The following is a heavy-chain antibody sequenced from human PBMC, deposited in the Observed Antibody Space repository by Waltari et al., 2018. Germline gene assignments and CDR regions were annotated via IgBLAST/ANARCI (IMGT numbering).Heavy chain of an antibody. Sequence: QVQLVQSGPELKKPGASVKVSGKASGYTFTSYAMNWVRQAPGKGLEWMGWIKTNTGNPTYAQGFTGRFVFALDTSVSTAYLQISSLKAEDTAVYYWARDRYCSGGSCYPFDYWGQGTLVTVSS. CDR2: IKTNTGNP. V-gene: IGHV7-4-1*02. CDR1: GYTFTSYA. J-gene: IGHJ4*02. D-gene: IGHD2-15*01. CDR3: ARDRYCSGGSCYPFDY.